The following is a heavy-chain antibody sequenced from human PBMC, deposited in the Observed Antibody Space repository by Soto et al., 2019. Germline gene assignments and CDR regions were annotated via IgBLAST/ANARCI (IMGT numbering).Heavy chain of an antibody. CDR3: ARNGESYYYYGMDV. J-gene: IGHJ6*02. D-gene: IGHD2-8*01. V-gene: IGHV1-69*12. CDR1: GGTFSSSA. Sequence: QVQLVQSGAEVKKPGSSVKVSCKASGGTFSSSAISWVRQAPGQGLEWMGGIIPIFGTAEYAQKFQGRVTMTADEATSTDFMEVSSLRSEDTAVYYCARNGESYYYYGMDVWGQGTTVTVSS. CDR2: IIPIFGTA.